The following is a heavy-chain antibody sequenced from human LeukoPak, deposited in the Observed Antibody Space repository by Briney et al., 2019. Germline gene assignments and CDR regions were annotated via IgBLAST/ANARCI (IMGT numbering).Heavy chain of an antibody. CDR2: ISSSGNTI. CDR3: ARVRGSGYDFSDF. V-gene: IGHV3-48*03. J-gene: IGHJ4*02. CDR1: GFTFSSYE. D-gene: IGHD5-12*01. Sequence: PGGSLRLSCAASGFTFSSYEMNWVGQAPGKGLEWVSYISSSGNTIYYADSVKGRFTISRDNAKNSLYLQMNSLRAEDTAVYYCARVRGSGYDFSDFWGQGTLVTVSS.